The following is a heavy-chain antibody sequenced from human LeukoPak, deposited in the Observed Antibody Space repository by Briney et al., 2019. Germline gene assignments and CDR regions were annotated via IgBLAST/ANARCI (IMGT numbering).Heavy chain of an antibody. J-gene: IGHJ5*02. CDR3: ARDRAVATENWFDP. CDR1: GFTFSDYY. CDR2: ISSSGSTI. D-gene: IGHD6-19*01. V-gene: IGHV3-11*04. Sequence: GGSLRLSCAASGFTFSDYYMSWIRQAPGKGRGWVSYISSSGSTIYYADSVRGRFTISRDNAKNSLYLQMNSLRAEDTAVYYCARDRAVATENWFDPWGQGTLVTVSS.